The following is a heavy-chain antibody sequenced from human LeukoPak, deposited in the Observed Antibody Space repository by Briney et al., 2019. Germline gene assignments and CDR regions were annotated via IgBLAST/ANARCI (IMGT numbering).Heavy chain of an antibody. Sequence: PGGSLRLSCTGSGFIFGGYTMNWVRQAPGKGLEWLSYISPSGSSTFYADSVKGRFTISRDNAKNSVYLQMEGLRVEDTAVYYCASRRSGWPNDAFDIWGQGTMVTVTS. CDR1: GFIFGGYT. D-gene: IGHD6-19*01. CDR3: ASRRSGWPNDAFDI. V-gene: IGHV3-48*01. CDR2: ISPSGSST. J-gene: IGHJ3*02.